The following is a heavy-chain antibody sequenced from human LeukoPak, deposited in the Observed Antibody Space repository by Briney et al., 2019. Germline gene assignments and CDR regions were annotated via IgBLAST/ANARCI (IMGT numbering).Heavy chain of an antibody. V-gene: IGHV4-59*01. CDR2: IYYSGST. Sequence: PSETLSLTCTVSGGSISTYYRSWIRQPPGKGLEWIGYIYYSGSTNYNPSLKSRVTISVDTSKNQFSLKLSSVTAADTAVYYCVRGSGWYYYWGQGTLVTVAS. CDR1: GGSISTYY. D-gene: IGHD6-19*01. CDR3: VRGSGWYYY. J-gene: IGHJ4*02.